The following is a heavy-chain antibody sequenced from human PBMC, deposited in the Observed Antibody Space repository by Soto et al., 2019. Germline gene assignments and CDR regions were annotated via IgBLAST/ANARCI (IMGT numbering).Heavy chain of an antibody. D-gene: IGHD3-22*01. Sequence: ASVKVSCEASGYTVTGYAMHWARQSPGQRLEWMGWINAGNGNTKYSQKFQGRVTITRDTSASTAYMELNSLRAEDTAVYYCASHPRDRSGYWYYFDYCGQGTLVTAPQ. J-gene: IGHJ4*02. CDR3: ASHPRDRSGYWYYFDY. CDR2: INAGNGNT. V-gene: IGHV1-3*01. CDR1: GYTVTGYA.